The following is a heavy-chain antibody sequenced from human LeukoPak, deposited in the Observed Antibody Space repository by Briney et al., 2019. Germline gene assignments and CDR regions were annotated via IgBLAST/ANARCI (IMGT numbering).Heavy chain of an antibody. CDR3: TRGPFNLNPSGGYYYYMDV. V-gene: IGHV3-72*01. CDR1: GFTFNDHY. CDR2: SRNKANSYAT. J-gene: IGHJ6*03. Sequence: GGSLRLSSAASGFTFNDHYMDWVRQAPGKGLEWVGRSRNKANSYATEYAASVKGRFTISRDDSKNSLYLQMNSLKTEDTAVYFCTRGPFNLNPSGGYYYYMDVWGKGTTVTVSS. D-gene: IGHD1-14*01.